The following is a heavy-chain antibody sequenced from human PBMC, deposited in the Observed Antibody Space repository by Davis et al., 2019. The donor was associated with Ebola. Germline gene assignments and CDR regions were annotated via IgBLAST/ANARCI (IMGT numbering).Heavy chain of an antibody. D-gene: IGHD4-17*01. J-gene: IGHJ6*01. Sequence: SQTLSLTCAVYGGSFSGYYWSWIRPPPGKGLEWIGEIYHTGDTNYNPSLKSRVTIQLDTSKNQFSLKVDSVTAADTAVYYCARGNYGDYIVLYYYNMDVWGQGTTVTVSS. CDR2: IYHTGDT. CDR1: GGSFSGYY. CDR3: ARGNYGDYIVLYYYNMDV. V-gene: IGHV4-34*01.